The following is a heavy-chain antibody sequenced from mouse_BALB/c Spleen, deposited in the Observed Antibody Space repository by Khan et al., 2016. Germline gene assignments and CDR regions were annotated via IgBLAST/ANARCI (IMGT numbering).Heavy chain of an antibody. CDR3: ARDDYEVDY. CDR1: GYTFTSYW. V-gene: IGHV1-87*01. CDR2: IYPGDGDT. J-gene: IGHJ2*01. D-gene: IGHD2-4*01. Sequence: QVQLQQSGAELARPGASVKLSCTASGYTFTSYWMQWVKQRPGQGLEWIGAIYPGDGDTRYTQKFKSKATLTADKSSNTAYIRLSSLASEDAAVSYCARDDYEVDYWGQGTTITVSA.